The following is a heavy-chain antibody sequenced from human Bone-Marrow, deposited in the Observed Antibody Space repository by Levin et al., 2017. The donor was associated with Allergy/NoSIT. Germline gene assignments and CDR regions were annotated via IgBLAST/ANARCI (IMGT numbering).Heavy chain of an antibody. J-gene: IGHJ4*02. V-gene: IGHV3-23*01. CDR3: AKDSLTYPFDY. Sequence: GGSLRLSCGGAGFNFSNYAMNWVRQAPGKGLEWVSAINDRGDLTNYADSVKGRFTVSRDNSKNTVYLHLNSLRVDDTAVYYCAKDSLTYPFDYWGKGTLVTVSS. CDR1: GFNFSNYA. CDR2: INDRGDLT. D-gene: IGHD2-21*02.